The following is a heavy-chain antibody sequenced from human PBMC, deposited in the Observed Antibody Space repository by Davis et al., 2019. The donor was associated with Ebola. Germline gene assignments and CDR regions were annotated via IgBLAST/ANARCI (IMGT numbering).Heavy chain of an antibody. J-gene: IGHJ5*02. CDR1: GGSFSGYY. Sequence: SETLSLTCAVYGGSFSGYYWSWIRQPPGKGLEWIGEINHSGSTNYNPSLKSRVTISVDTSKNQFSLKLSSVTAADTAVYYCARDPDSSSWINWFDPWGQGTLVTVSS. V-gene: IGHV4-34*01. CDR2: INHSGST. CDR3: ARDPDSSSWINWFDP. D-gene: IGHD6-13*01.